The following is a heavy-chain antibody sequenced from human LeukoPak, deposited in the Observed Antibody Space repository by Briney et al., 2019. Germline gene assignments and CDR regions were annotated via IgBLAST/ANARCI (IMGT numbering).Heavy chain of an antibody. CDR1: GYTFTGYY. Sequence: ASVKVSCKASGYTFTGYYMHWVRQAPGQGLEWMGWINPNSGGTNYAQKFQGRVTMTRDTSISTAYMELSRLRFDDTAVYYCARDNGDKQQLIPFDPWGQGTLVTVSS. CDR3: ARDNGDKQQLIPFDP. D-gene: IGHD6-13*01. J-gene: IGHJ5*02. V-gene: IGHV1-2*02. CDR2: INPNSGGT.